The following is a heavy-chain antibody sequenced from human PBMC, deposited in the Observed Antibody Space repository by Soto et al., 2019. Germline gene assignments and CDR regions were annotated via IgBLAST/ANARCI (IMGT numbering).Heavy chain of an antibody. J-gene: IGHJ4*02. CDR1: GGSMSSYY. V-gene: IGHV4-59*01. D-gene: IGHD3-3*01. CDR3: ARDVPYDSMGY. Sequence: SETLSLTCTVSGGSMSSYYWSWIRQPPGKRLEWIGYIYFSGSTNYNPSLKSRVTISVDTSKNQFTLKLSSVTAADTAVYYCARDVPYDSMGYWGQGTLVTVSS. CDR2: IYFSGST.